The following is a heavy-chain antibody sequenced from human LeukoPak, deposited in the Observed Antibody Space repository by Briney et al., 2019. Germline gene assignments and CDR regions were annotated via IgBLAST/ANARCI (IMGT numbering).Heavy chain of an antibody. V-gene: IGHV4-31*03. CDR2: IYYSGST. CDR1: GGSISSGGYY. D-gene: IGHD3-3*01. Sequence: SETLSLTCTVSGGSISSGGYYWSWIRQHPGKGLEWIGYIYYSGSTYYNPSLKSRVTISVDTSKNQFSLKLSSVTAADTAVYYCASLGGVWSGYYGYFDYWGQGTLVTVSS. CDR3: ASLGGVWSGYYGYFDY. J-gene: IGHJ4*02.